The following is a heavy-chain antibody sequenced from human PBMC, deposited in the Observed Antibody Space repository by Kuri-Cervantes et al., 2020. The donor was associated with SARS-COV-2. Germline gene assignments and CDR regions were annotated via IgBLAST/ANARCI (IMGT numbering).Heavy chain of an antibody. V-gene: IGHV3-9*01. CDR3: AKGPNRWTIDF. D-gene: IGHD2-15*01. CDR2: ISWNSGSI. Sequence: SLKISCAASGFTFDDYAMHWVRQAPGKGLEWVSGISWNSGSIGYADSVKGRFTISRDNAKNSLYLQMNSLRVEDTALYYCAKGPNRWTIDFWGQGTLVTVSS. J-gene: IGHJ4*02. CDR1: GFTFDDYA.